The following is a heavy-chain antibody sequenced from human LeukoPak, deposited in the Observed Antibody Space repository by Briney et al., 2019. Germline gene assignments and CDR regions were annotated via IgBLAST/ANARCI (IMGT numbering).Heavy chain of an antibody. D-gene: IGHD2-2*01. Sequence: SETLSLTCVVYGGSFSDYYWSWIRQPPGKGLEWIGEINHSGSTNYNPSLKSRATISVDTSKNQFSLKLSSVTAADTAVYYCARGGYCSSTSCYPSYYLDYWGQGTPVTVSS. CDR2: INHSGST. V-gene: IGHV4-34*01. CDR1: GGSFSDYY. J-gene: IGHJ4*02. CDR3: ARGGYCSSTSCYPSYYLDY.